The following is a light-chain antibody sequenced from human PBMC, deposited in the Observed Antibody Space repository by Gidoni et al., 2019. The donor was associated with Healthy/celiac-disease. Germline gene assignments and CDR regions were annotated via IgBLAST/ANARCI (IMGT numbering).Light chain of an antibody. J-gene: IGKJ4*01. CDR3: QQYGSSTLT. CDR1: QSVSSSY. V-gene: IGKV3-20*01. Sequence: IVFTQSPVTLSLSPGERATLSCRASQSVSSSYLAWYQQKHGQAPRLLIYGASSRDTGITDRFSGSGSGTDFTLTISRREPEDFAVYYCQQYGSSTLTFGGGTKVEIK. CDR2: GAS.